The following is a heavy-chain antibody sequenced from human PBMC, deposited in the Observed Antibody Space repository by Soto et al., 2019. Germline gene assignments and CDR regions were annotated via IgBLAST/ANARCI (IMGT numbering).Heavy chain of an antibody. Sequence: SVKGSCKASGGTFSSYAISWVRQAPGQGLEWMGGIIPIFGTANYAQKFQGRVTITADESTSTAYMELSSLRSEDTAVYYCARVRHPGNGVFDPSGQGTMATGSS. D-gene: IGHD1-1*01. V-gene: IGHV1-69*13. CDR3: ARVRHPGNGVFDP. CDR1: GGTFSSYA. CDR2: IIPIFGTA. J-gene: IGHJ5*02.